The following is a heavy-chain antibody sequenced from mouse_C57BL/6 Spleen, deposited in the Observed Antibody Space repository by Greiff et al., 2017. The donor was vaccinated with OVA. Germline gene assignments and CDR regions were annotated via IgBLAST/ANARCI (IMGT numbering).Heavy chain of an antibody. Sequence: VQLKESGPELVKPGASVKMSCKASGYTFTDYNMHWVKQSHGKSLEWIGYINPNNGGTSYNQKFKGKATLTVHKSSRTAYMDLRILTSEDSSVYYCAREYPWFAYWGPGTLVTVSA. CDR3: AREYPWFAY. D-gene: IGHD2-10*02. V-gene: IGHV1-22*01. CDR2: INPNNGGT. CDR1: GYTFTDYN. J-gene: IGHJ3*01.